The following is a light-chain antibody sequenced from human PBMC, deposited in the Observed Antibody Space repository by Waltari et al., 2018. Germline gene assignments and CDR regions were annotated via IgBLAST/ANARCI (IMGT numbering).Light chain of an antibody. Sequence: QSVLTQPASVSGSPGQSITISCTGTSSDVGTYTYVPWYQHHPGRAPKLIIYDVRERPSGITNRFSGSKSGNTASLTISGLQAEDEADYFCCSYAGYFTVFGGGTHLTVL. J-gene: IGLJ2*01. V-gene: IGLV2-23*02. CDR1: SSDVGTYTY. CDR3: CSYAGYFTV. CDR2: DVR.